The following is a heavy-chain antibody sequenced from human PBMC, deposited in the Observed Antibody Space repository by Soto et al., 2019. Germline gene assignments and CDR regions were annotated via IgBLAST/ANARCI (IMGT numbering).Heavy chain of an antibody. V-gene: IGHV3-48*01. CDR1: GFFLRDFG. CDR2: IRWSSSTI. CDR3: ARGGKTRYCSGDSCYSLDY. J-gene: IGHJ4*02. D-gene: IGHD2-15*01. Sequence: GGSLRLSCVASGFFLRDFGMHWVRQAPGKGLEWVSYIRWSSSTIYQAESVKGRFTISRDNAKNSLYLQMNSLRAEDTAVYYCARGGKTRYCSGDSCYSLDYWGQGTLVTVSS.